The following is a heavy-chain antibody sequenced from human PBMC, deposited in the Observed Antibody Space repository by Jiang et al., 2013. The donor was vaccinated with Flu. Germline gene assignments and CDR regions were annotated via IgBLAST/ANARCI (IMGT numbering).Heavy chain of an antibody. D-gene: IGHD6-19*01. Sequence: QLLESGGGLVQPGGPVRLSCAASGFTFSSYVMTWVRQPPGKGLEWVSGVSDSGDNTYYTDSVKGRFTISRDNSKNTLDLQMNSLRAEDTAVYYCAKVRVTGTYVVDYWGQGTLVTVSS. CDR3: AKVRVTGTYVVDY. J-gene: IGHJ4*02. V-gene: IGHV3-23*01. CDR2: VSDSGDNT. CDR1: GFTFSSYV.